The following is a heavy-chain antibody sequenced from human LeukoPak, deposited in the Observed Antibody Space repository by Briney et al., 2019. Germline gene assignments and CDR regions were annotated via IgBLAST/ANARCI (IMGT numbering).Heavy chain of an antibody. J-gene: IGHJ4*02. CDR1: GGSISSSSYY. D-gene: IGHD1-26*01. CDR2: IYYSGST. V-gene: IGHV4-39*07. CDR3: ARGYSGSYD. Sequence: KPSETLSLTCTVSGGSISSSSYYWGWIRQPPGKGLEWTGSIYYSGSTYYNPSLKSRVTISVDTSKNQFSLKLSSVTAADTAVYYCARGYSGSYDWGQGTLVTVSS.